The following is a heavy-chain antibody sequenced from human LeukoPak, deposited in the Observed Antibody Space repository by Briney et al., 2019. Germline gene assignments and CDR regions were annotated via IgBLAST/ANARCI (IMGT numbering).Heavy chain of an antibody. J-gene: IGHJ4*02. Sequence: TSETLSLTCTVSGGSISSYYWSRIRQPAGKGLEWIGRIYTSGSTNYNPSLKSRVTMSVDTSKNQFSLKLSSVTAADTAVYYCARAGYDFWSGDEVGDYFDYWGQGTLVTVSS. CDR3: ARAGYDFWSGDEVGDYFDY. CDR2: IYTSGST. V-gene: IGHV4-4*07. D-gene: IGHD3-3*01. CDR1: GGSISSYY.